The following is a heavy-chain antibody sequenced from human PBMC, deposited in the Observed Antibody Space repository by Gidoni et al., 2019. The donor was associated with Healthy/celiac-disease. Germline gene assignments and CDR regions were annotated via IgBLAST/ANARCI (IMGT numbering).Heavy chain of an antibody. V-gene: IGHV3-53*02. CDR3: ARAPSDYGDAFDI. CDR2: IYSGGST. CDR1: GFTVSSNY. Sequence: EVQLVETGGGLIQPGGSLSLSCAASGFTVSSNYMSWVRQAPGKGLEWVSVIYSGGSTYYADSVKGRFTISRDNSKNTLYLQMNSLRAEDTAVYYCARAPSDYGDAFDIWGQGTMVTVSS. J-gene: IGHJ3*02. D-gene: IGHD4-17*01.